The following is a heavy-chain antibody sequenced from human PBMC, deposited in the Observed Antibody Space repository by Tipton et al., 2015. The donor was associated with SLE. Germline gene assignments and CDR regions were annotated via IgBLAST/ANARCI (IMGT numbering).Heavy chain of an antibody. J-gene: IGHJ5*02. D-gene: IGHD3-3*01. V-gene: IGHV3-53*01. CDR1: GFTFSNYS. CDR2: IYPGGNT. Sequence: GSLRLSCAVSGFTFSNYSMNWVRQAPGKGLEWVSLIYPGGNTYHADSVKGRFTISRDSSKNTLDLQMKNLRAEDTAVYYCARVDFSGVARPWGQGTLVTVSS. CDR3: ARVDFSGVARP.